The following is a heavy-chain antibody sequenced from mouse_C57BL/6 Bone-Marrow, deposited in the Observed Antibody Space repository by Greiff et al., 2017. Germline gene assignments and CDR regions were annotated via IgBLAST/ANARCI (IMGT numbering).Heavy chain of an antibody. D-gene: IGHD4-1*01. CDR3: ARVSGTSAY. J-gene: IGHJ3*01. V-gene: IGHV1-59*01. Sequence: QVQLQQPGAELVRPGTSVKLSCKASGYTFTSYWMHWVKQRPGQGLEWIGVIDPSDSYTNYNPKFKGKATLTVATSSSTAYMQISSLTSEDSAVYYCARVSGTSAYWGQGTLVTVSA. CDR2: IDPSDSYT. CDR1: GYTFTSYW.